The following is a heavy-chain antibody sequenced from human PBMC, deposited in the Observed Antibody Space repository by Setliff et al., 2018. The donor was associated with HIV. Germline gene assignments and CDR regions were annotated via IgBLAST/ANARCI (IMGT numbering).Heavy chain of an antibody. CDR2: IYHSGST. D-gene: IGHD6-25*01. CDR1: GYSISRDHY. CDR3: TREKFGSGSSVPEVRLFDP. Sequence: SETLSLTCAVSGYSISRDHYWAWIRQPPGKGLEYIGNIYHSGSTFYNPSLKSRVTVSVDTSKNQFYLTLSSVTAADTAVYFCTREKFGSGSSVPEVRLFDPWGQGTLVTVSS. V-gene: IGHV4-38-2*02. J-gene: IGHJ5*02.